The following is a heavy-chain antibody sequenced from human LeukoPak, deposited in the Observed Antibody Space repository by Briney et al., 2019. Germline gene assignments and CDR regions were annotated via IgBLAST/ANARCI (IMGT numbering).Heavy chain of an antibody. D-gene: IGHD6-13*01. CDR2: VYHSGGT. J-gene: IGHJ6*03. Sequence: SGTLSLTCAVSGGSISSSNWWSWVRQPPGKGLEWIGEVYHSGGTNYNPSLKSRVTISVDTSKNQFSLKLSSVTAADTAVYYCARVHSSSWPAYYYYYMDVWGKGTTVTVSS. V-gene: IGHV4-4*02. CDR3: ARVHSSSWPAYYYYYMDV. CDR1: GGSISSSNW.